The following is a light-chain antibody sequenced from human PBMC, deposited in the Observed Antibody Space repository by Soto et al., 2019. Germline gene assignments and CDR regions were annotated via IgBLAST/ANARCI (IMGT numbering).Light chain of an antibody. J-gene: IGLJ2*01. Sequence: QSVLTQPASVSGSPGQSITIACTGTSSDVGSYNLVSWYKQHPGKAPKLMIYEGSKRPSGVSNRFSGSKSGNTASLTISGLQAEDEADYYCCSYAGSSRVFGGGTKLTVL. V-gene: IGLV2-23*01. CDR1: SSDVGSYNL. CDR2: EGS. CDR3: CSYAGSSRV.